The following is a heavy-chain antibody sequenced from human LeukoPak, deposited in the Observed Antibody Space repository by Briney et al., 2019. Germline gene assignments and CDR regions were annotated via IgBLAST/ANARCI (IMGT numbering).Heavy chain of an antibody. CDR1: GYTFTSYA. CDR2: INTNTGNP. CDR3: AREDSGSPKTGFDY. Sequence: ASAKVSCKASGYTFTSYAMNWVRQAPGQGLEWMGWINTNTGNPTYAQGFTGRFVFSLDTSVSTAYLQISSLKAEDTAVYYCAREDSGSPKTGFDYWGQGTLVTVSS. J-gene: IGHJ4*02. V-gene: IGHV7-4-1*02. D-gene: IGHD3-10*01.